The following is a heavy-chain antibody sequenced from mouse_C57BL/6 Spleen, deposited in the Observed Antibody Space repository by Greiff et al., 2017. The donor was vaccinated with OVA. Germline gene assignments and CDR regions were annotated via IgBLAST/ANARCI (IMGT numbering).Heavy chain of an antibody. Sequence: QVTLKVSGPGILQSSQTLSLTRSFSGLSLSTPGMGVSWIRQPSGTGLEWLAHIYWDDDKRYNPSLKRRLTISKDTSRYQVFPKITSVDTADTATYYCARRARDYGSYDWYFDVWGTGTTVTVSS. V-gene: IGHV8-12*01. CDR1: GLSLSTPGMG. D-gene: IGHD2-1*01. CDR3: ARRARDYGSYDWYFDV. J-gene: IGHJ1*03. CDR2: IYWDDDK.